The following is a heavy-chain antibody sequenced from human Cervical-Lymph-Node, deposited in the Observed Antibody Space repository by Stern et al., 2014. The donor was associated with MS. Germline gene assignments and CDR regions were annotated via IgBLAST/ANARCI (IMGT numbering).Heavy chain of an antibody. V-gene: IGHV4-59*01. J-gene: IGHJ4*02. CDR2: IYHSGST. Sequence: QVQLQESGPGLVRPSETLSLTCSLSGAYITSFYWSWIRQPPGKGLEWIGYIYHSGSTNYSPSLKSRVTISVDTSKNQFSLHLPSVTAADTAVYYCARGGARLQGLDFWGQGVLVTVSS. CDR3: ARGGARLQGLDF. D-gene: IGHD5-12*01. CDR1: GAYITSFY.